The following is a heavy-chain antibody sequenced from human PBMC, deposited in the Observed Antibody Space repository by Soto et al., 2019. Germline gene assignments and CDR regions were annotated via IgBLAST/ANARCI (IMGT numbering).Heavy chain of an antibody. J-gene: IGHJ5*02. CDR1: GGSINSGGYY. V-gene: IGHV4-31*01. Sequence: PSETLSLTCTVSGGSINSGGYYWSWIRQLPGKGLEWIGDIYYSGSTYYNPSLMSQVIISVDTSKNQFSLRLSSVTAGDTAVYFFSRDRHTLDYFYGPSYNCFEPWGQQPGVSGSS. CDR3: SRDRHTLDYFYGPSYNCFEP. CDR2: IYYSGST. D-gene: IGHD3-22*01.